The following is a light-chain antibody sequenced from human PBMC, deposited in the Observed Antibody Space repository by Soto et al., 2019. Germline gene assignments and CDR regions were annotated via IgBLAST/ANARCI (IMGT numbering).Light chain of an antibody. CDR2: DVS. Sequence: QSALTQPRSVSGSPGQSVTISCTGTSNNVGDYKYVSWYQQHPGEAPKVMIYDVSKRPSGVPDRFSGSKSGKTASMTISGLQVEDEAEYFCFSFTTTSTHVFGTGTKLTVL. CDR1: SNNVGDYKY. V-gene: IGLV2-11*01. CDR3: FSFTTTSTHV. J-gene: IGLJ1*01.